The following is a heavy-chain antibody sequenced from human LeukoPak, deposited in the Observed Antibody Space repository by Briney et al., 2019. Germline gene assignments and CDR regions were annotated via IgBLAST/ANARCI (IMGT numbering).Heavy chain of an antibody. D-gene: IGHD1-26*01. V-gene: IGHV3-53*01. CDR1: GLTVSSNC. CDR3: TTDHVGATVEFDS. J-gene: IGHJ4*02. CDR2: IYSGGNT. Sequence: GGSLRLSCAASGLTVSSNCMSWVRQAPGKGLEWVSFIYSGGNTYYADSVKGRFTISRDNAKNSLYLQMDSLRAEDTAVYYCTTDHVGATVEFDSWGQGTRVTVSS.